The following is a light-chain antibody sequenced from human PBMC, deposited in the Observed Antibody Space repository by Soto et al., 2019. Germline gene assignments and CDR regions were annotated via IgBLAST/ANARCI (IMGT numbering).Light chain of an antibody. V-gene: IGKV1-5*01. CDR1: QSMSGW. CDR3: QQSNSYSEA. Sequence: DIKMTQSPSTLSASVGDRVTITCRAGQSMSGWLAWYQQKPGKAPKLLIYDASNLESGVPSRFGGSGSGTEFTLTISSLQPDDFATYYCQQSNSYSEAFGQGTKVDI. CDR2: DAS. J-gene: IGKJ1*01.